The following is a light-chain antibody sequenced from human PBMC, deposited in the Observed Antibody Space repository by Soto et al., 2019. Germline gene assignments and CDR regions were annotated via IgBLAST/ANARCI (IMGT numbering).Light chain of an antibody. V-gene: IGKV3-11*01. CDR1: QRIGNY. CDR2: DAS. Sequence: EIVLSQSPATLSLSPGGRATLSCRASQRIGNYLVWYQQKPGQAPRLLIYDASKRAPGIPARFGGSGSGTDFTLTISSLDAEDFAVYYCQQRSNSPFTFGPGTKVDIK. CDR3: QQRSNSPFT. J-gene: IGKJ3*01.